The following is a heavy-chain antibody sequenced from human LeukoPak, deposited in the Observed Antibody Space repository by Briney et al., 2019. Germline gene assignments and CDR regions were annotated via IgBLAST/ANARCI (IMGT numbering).Heavy chain of an antibody. V-gene: IGHV3-53*01. CDR1: GLTGSHNY. D-gene: IGHD4-17*01. CDR3: IVFGDSNH. Sequence: GGSLRLSCAASGLTGSHNYVSWVRQAPGKGLEWVSAIHTSGDTCYADSVKGRFTISRDTSKNTLFLQINSLRVEDTAVYYCIVFGDSNHWGQGTLVTVSS. CDR2: IHTSGDT. J-gene: IGHJ5*02.